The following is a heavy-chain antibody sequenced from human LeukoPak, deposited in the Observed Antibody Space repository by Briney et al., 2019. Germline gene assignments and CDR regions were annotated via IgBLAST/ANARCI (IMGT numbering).Heavy chain of an antibody. J-gene: IGHJ4*02. Sequence: PGGSLRLSCAASGFTVSSNYMSWVRQAPGKGLEWVSVIYSGGSTYYADSVKGRFTISRDNSKNTLYLQMNSLRAEVTAVYYCAREVRAAAAFDYWGQGTLVTVSS. V-gene: IGHV3-66*01. CDR3: AREVRAAAAFDY. CDR1: GFTVSSNY. D-gene: IGHD6-13*01. CDR2: IYSGGST.